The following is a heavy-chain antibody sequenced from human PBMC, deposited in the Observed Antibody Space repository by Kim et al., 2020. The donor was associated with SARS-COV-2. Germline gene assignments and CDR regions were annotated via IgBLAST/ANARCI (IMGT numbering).Heavy chain of an antibody. J-gene: IGHJ6*02. D-gene: IGHD1-7*01. CDR3: ARDYDPQYNWNYSDYYGMDV. CDR2: ISAYNGNT. Sequence: ASVKVSCKASGYTFTSYGISWVRQAPGQGLEWMGWISAYNGNTNYAQKLQGRVTMTTDTSTSTAYMELRSLRSDDTAVYYCARDYDPQYNWNYSDYYGMDVWGQGTTVTVSS. CDR1: GYTFTSYG. V-gene: IGHV1-18*01.